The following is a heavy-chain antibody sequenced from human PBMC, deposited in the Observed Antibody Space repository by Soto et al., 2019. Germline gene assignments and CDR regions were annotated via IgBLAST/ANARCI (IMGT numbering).Heavy chain of an antibody. CDR3: AREDSFDPFHH. D-gene: IGHD2-21*01. V-gene: IGHV3-74*01. CDR2: ISSDGSNT. J-gene: IGHJ1*01. Sequence: GGSLRLSCVASGFTFSRYWMNWVRQAPGKGLVWVSRISSDGSNTTYADSVKGRFTISRDHAKNTLYLQMNSLRVEDTAVYHCAREDSFDPFHHWGQGTLVTVSS. CDR1: GFTFSRYW.